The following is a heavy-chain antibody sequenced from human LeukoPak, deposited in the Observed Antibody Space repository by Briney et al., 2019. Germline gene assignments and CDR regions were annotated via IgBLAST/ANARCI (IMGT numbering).Heavy chain of an antibody. J-gene: IGHJ6*03. CDR1: GYTFTGNY. V-gene: IGHV1-2*02. CDR3: ARDSPITMMRGVYYHYMDV. Sequence: ASVKVSCKASGYTFTGNYMHWVRQAPGQGLGGMGWINPNSGGTNYAQKFQGRVTMTRDTSISTAYMELSRLRSDDTAVYYCARDSPITMMRGVYYHYMDVWGKGTKVTVSS. D-gene: IGHD3-10*01. CDR2: INPNSGGT.